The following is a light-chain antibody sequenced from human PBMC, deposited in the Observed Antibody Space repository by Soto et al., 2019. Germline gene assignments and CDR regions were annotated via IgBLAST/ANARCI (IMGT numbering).Light chain of an antibody. CDR1: SSDIGYYNY. V-gene: IGLV2-14*01. CDR2: DVS. J-gene: IGLJ1*01. Sequence: QSALTQPASVSGSPGQSITISCTGTSSDIGYYNYVSWYQQHPGRAPKLMIYDVSNRPLGISNRFSGSKAGNTASLTISGLHAEDEADYYCSSYTTSSTLYVFGTGTKVTVL. CDR3: SSYTTSSTLYV.